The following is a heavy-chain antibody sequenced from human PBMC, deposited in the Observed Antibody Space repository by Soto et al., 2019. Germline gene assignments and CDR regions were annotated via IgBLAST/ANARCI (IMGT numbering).Heavy chain of an antibody. V-gene: IGHV4-39*01. CDR2: IYYSGST. D-gene: IGHD3-22*01. Sequence: SETLSLTCTVSGGSISSSSYYWGWIRQPPGKGLEWIGSIYYSGSTYYNPSLKSRVTISVDTFKNQFSLKLSSVTAADTAVYYCARQRGGVYYDSSGYLYYFDPWGQGTLVTVSS. J-gene: IGHJ4*02. CDR1: GGSISSSSYY. CDR3: ARQRGGVYYDSSGYLYYFDP.